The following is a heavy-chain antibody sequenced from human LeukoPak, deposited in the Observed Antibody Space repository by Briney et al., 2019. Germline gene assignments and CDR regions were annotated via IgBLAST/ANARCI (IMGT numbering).Heavy chain of an antibody. J-gene: IGHJ4*01. V-gene: IGHV3-49*03. D-gene: IGHD2-2*03. Sequence: PGGSLRLSCTASGFTFGDYAMSWFRQAPGKGLEWVGFIRSKEYGGTIEYAASVKGRFTISRDDSTSIAYLQMNSLKIEDTAVYYCTRDRGVGYAISWRGGLYNFDYWGRGTLVTVSS. CDR2: IRSKEYGGTI. CDR3: TRDRGVGYAISWRGGLYNFDY. CDR1: GFTFGDYA.